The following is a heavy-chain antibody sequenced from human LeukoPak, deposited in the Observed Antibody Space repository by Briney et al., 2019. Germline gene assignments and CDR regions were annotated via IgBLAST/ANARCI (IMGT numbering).Heavy chain of an antibody. CDR3: ASSSPYGDYGKDDY. CDR1: GGTFSSYA. CDR2: IIPIFGTA. Sequence: SVKVSCKACGGTFSSYAISWVRQAPGQGLESMGRIIPIFGTANYAQKFQGRVTITTDGSTSTAYMELSSLRSEDTAVYYCASSSPYGDYGKDDYWGQGTLVTVSS. V-gene: IGHV1-69*05. J-gene: IGHJ4*02. D-gene: IGHD4-17*01.